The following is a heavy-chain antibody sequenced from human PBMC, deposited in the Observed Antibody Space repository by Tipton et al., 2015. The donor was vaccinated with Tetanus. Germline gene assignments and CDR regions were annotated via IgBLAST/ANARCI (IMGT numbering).Heavy chain of an antibody. J-gene: IGHJ4*02. Sequence: TLSLTCTVSGGSISSGVYYWGWLRQDPGKGLEWIGRISYSGNTAYNPSLKSRFAISVDTSKNQFSLKLTSVTAADTAVYYCARRGGDFLTGYYDSWGQGTPVIVSS. V-gene: IGHV4-39*01. CDR1: GGSISSGVYY. CDR2: ISYSGNT. D-gene: IGHD3-9*01. CDR3: ARRGGDFLTGYYDS.